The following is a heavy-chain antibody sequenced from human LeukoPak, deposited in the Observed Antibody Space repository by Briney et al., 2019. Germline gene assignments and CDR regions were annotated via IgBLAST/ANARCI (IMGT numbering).Heavy chain of an antibody. CDR3: ARLNGNHSDY. CDR2: INPNSGAT. CDR1: GYTFTGYH. D-gene: IGHD1-14*01. V-gene: IGHV1-2*02. Sequence: ASVKLSCKASGYTFTGYHMHWVRQAPGQGLEWMAWINPNSGATDYAQKFQGRVTMTRDTSTSTAYMELSRLRSDDTAVYYCARLNGNHSDYWGQGTLVTVSS. J-gene: IGHJ4*02.